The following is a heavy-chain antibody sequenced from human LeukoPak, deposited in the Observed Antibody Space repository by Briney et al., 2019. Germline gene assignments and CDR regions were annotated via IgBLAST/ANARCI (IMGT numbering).Heavy chain of an antibody. Sequence: PGGSLRLSCAASGFTLSSYDMHWVRQATGKGLEWASAIGTAGDTYYPGSVKGRFTISRENAKNSLYLQMNSLRAGDTAVYYCARGGRDYYGSLDYWGQGTLVTVSS. D-gene: IGHD3-10*01. CDR2: IGTAGDT. V-gene: IGHV3-13*01. CDR3: ARGGRDYYGSLDY. J-gene: IGHJ4*02. CDR1: GFTLSSYD.